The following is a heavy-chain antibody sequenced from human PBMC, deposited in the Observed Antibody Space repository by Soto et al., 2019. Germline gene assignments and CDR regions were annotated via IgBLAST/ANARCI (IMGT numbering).Heavy chain of an antibody. V-gene: IGHV1-18*01. CDR1: GYTFTSYG. CDR2: ISSYSGNT. Sequence: QVHLVQSGPEVKKPGASVKVSCQASGYTFTSYGISWVRQAPGQGLEWMGWISSYSGNTNFARKFEGRVAMTTDTSTSTVYMELRSLTSDDTAVYYCARHAGSSCSVTSCGSALGHNWFDPWGQGTLVTVSS. D-gene: IGHD2-2*01. CDR3: ARHAGSSCSVTSCGSALGHNWFDP. J-gene: IGHJ5*02.